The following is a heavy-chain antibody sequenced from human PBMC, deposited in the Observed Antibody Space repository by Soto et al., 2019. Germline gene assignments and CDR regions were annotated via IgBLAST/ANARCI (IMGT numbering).Heavy chain of an antibody. CDR1: GFTFSSYG. CDR2: ISYDGSNK. V-gene: IGHV3-30*03. Sequence: QVQLVESGGGVVQPGRSLRLSCAASGFTFSSYGMHWVRQAPGKGLEWVAVISYDGSNKYYADSVKGRFTISRDNSKNTLYLQMTSLRAADTDVYYCAISFGELSYFDYWGQGTLVTVSS. J-gene: IGHJ4*02. CDR3: AISFGELSYFDY. D-gene: IGHD3-10*01.